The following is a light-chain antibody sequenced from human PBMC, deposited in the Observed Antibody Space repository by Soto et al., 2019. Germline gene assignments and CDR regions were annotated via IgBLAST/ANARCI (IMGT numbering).Light chain of an antibody. Sequence: DIQMTQSPSSLSASVGDRVTITCRASQSISSYLNWYQQKPGKAPKLLIYAASSLQGGVPSRFSGSGSGTDFTLTISSLQPEDFATYYCQQSYSTPCTFGQGTKVDIK. V-gene: IGKV1-39*01. J-gene: IGKJ2*02. CDR2: AAS. CDR3: QQSYSTPCT. CDR1: QSISSY.